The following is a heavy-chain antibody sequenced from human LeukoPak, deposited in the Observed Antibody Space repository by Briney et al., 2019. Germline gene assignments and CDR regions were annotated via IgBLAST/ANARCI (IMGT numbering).Heavy chain of an antibody. D-gene: IGHD3-16*01. V-gene: IGHV1-69*04. J-gene: IGHJ4*02. CDR1: GDTFISYA. Sequence: ASVKVSCKASGDTFISYAITWVRQAPGQGLEWMGRIIPSFSLTTYAQKFQGRATITSDKSTSTAYMQLSSLRSEDTAVYYCARELGGHYFDHWGQGSLVTVSS. CDR3: ARELGGHYFDH. CDR2: IIPSFSLT.